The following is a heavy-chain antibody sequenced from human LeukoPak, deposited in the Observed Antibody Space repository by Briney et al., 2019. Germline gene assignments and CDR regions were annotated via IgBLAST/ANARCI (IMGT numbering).Heavy chain of an antibody. CDR2: IYYSGST. CDR1: GGSISSGGYY. D-gene: IGHD3-10*01. Sequence: SETLSLTCTVSGGSISSGGYYWSWIRQHPGTGLEWIGYIYYSGSTYYHPSLKSRVTISVDTSKNQFSLKLSSVTAADTAVYYCASSGSYSHFDYWGQGTLVTVSS. V-gene: IGHV4-31*03. J-gene: IGHJ4*02. CDR3: ASSGSYSHFDY.